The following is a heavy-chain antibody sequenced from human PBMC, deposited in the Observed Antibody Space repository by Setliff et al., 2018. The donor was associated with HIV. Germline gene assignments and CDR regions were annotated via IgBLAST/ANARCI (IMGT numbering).Heavy chain of an antibody. J-gene: IGHJ3*02. V-gene: IGHV5-51*01. CDR1: GYSFTNSW. Sequence: PGESLKISCKGSGYSFTNSWIGWVRQMPGKGLEWMGIIYPGDSDAKYNPSFQGQVTISADNSNTTAYLQWSSLKASDTAMYFCARLSQRIRIFGVINRGEEFDIWGQGTMVTVSS. D-gene: IGHD3-3*01. CDR2: IYPGDSDA. CDR3: ARLSQRIRIFGVINRGEEFDI.